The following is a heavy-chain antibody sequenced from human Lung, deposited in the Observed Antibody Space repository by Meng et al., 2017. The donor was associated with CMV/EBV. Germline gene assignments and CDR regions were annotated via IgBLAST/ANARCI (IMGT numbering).Heavy chain of an antibody. CDR1: GFTFDDYA. Sequence: GESLKISCAASGFTFDDYAMHWVRQAPGKGLEWVSLISWDGGSIYYADSVKGRFTISRDNSKNSLYLQMNSPRAEDTALYYCAKGLRYYYGMDVWGQGTTVTVSS. J-gene: IGHJ6*02. CDR2: ISWDGGSI. D-gene: IGHD6-19*01. CDR3: AKGLRYYYGMDV. V-gene: IGHV3-43D*03.